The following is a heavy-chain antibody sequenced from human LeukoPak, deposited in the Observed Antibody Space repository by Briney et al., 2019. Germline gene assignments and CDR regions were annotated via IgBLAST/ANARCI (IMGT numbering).Heavy chain of an antibody. V-gene: IGHV4-38-2*01. CDR2: IYHSGST. CDR3: ARQCSSSSCFFDY. CDR1: GYSINRGYY. D-gene: IGHD2-15*01. Sequence: SETLSLTCPVSGYSINRGYYWGWIRQPPGKGLEWIGSIYHSGSTYYNPSLKSRVTLSVDTSKNQFSLKLNSVTAADTAVCYCARQCSSSSCFFDYWGQGTLVTVSS. J-gene: IGHJ4*02.